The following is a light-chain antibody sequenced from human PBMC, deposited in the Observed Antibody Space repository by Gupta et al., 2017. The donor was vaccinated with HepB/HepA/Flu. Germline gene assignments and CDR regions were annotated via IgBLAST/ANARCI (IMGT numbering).Light chain of an antibody. Sequence: QSVLTQPPSVSAAPGQKVTISCSGSSSNIGDNYVSWYQQLPETAPKLLIYKNNERPSGIPDRFSGSKSATSATLGITGLQTGDEADYYCGTWDSSLSAWVFGRGTKLTVL. V-gene: IGLV1-51*02. CDR2: KNN. J-gene: IGLJ3*02. CDR3: GTWDSSLSAWV. CDR1: SSNIGDNY.